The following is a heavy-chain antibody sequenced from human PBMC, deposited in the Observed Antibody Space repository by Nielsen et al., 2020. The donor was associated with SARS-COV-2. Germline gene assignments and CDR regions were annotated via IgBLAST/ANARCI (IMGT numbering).Heavy chain of an antibody. CDR1: GFTFDDYA. V-gene: IGHV3-9*01. J-gene: IGHJ6*02. D-gene: IGHD6-19*01. CDR3: AKEHSSGWYFKSDYYYGMDV. Sequence: GGSLRLSCAAPGFTFDDYAMHWVRQAPGKGLEWVSGISWNSGSIGYADSVKGRFTISRDNAKNSLYLQMNSLRAEDTALYYCAKEHSSGWYFKSDYYYGMDVWGQGTTVTVSS. CDR2: ISWNSGSI.